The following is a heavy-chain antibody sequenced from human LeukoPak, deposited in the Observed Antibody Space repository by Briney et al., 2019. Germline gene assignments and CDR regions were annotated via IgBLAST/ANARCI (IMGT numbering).Heavy chain of an antibody. CDR2: ISRDGNTI. D-gene: IGHD2-8*02. CDR1: GFTFTPYT. Sequence: GGSLRLSFAATGFTFTPYTMNWFRQPPGKGLEWVSYISRDGNTIYYADSVKGRFTISRDIAKKSLFLQMDSLRVEDTAMYYCAKGTTGTWGQGTLVTVSS. J-gene: IGHJ5*02. CDR3: AKGTTGT. V-gene: IGHV3-48*01.